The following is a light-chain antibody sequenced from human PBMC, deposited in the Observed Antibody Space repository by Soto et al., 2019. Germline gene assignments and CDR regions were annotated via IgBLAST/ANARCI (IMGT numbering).Light chain of an antibody. J-gene: IGKJ5*01. CDR1: QSVGNK. Sequence: EMVVTEYPTTLSESQGVSATLSCRASQSVGNKVAWYQHKPGQTPRLIIYDVSIRATGVPARFSGTGSETDFTLTISGLQSEDSAVYFCQQYNNWPFYFGQGTRLEI. V-gene: IGKV3-15*01. CDR2: DVS. CDR3: QQYNNWPFY.